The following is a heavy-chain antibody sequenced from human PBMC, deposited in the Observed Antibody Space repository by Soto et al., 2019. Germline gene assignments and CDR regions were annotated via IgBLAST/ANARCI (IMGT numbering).Heavy chain of an antibody. J-gene: IGHJ6*02. D-gene: IGHD3-10*01. CDR2: INLSGST. Sequence: KTSETLSLTCAVYGGSFSGYYWSWIRQPPGKGLEWIGEINLSGSTNYNPSLKSRVTISVDTSKNQFSLKLSSVTAADTAVYYCARFVLLWFGPEFYNYGMDVWGPGTTITVSS. CDR1: GGSFSGYY. CDR3: ARFVLLWFGPEFYNYGMDV. V-gene: IGHV4-34*01.